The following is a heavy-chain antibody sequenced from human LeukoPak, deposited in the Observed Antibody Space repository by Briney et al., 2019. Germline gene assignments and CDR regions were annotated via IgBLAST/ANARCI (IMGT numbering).Heavy chain of an antibody. V-gene: IGHV3-7*03. CDR1: GFTFSSYW. J-gene: IGHJ6*03. CDR3: AKIGRYYDFWTGFYEEEVDYMDV. D-gene: IGHD3-3*01. Sequence: TGGSLRLSCAASGFTFSSYWMSWVRQAPGKGLEWVANMKQDGSEKYYVDSVKGRFTISRDNSKNTLYLQMNSLRAEDMAVYYCAKIGRYYDFWTGFYEEEVDYMDVWGKGTTVTVSS. CDR2: MKQDGSEK.